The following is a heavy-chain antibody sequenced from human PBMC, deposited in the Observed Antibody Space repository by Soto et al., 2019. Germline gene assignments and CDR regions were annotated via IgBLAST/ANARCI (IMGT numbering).Heavy chain of an antibody. J-gene: IGHJ3*02. CDR2: INPNSGGT. CDR1: GYTFTGSY. D-gene: IGHD3-10*01. Sequence: QVQLVQSGAEMKKPGASVTVSCEASGYTFTGSYLHWVRQAPGQGLEWMAWINPNSGGTNYAQKFQGRITVTRDTSVNTAYMELSSLTSDDTAIYFCARDRSAGGSGSYYLIDAFDIWGQGTMVTVSS. CDR3: ARDRSAGGSGSYYLIDAFDI. V-gene: IGHV1-2*02.